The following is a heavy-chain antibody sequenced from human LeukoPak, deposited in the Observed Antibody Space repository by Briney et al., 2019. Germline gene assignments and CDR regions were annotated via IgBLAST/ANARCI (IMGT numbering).Heavy chain of an antibody. CDR1: GGSISSYY. CDR2: IYYSGNT. J-gene: IGHJ4*02. Sequence: SETLSLTCTVSGGSISSYYWSWIRQPPGKGLKWIGFIYYSGNTNYNPSLESRVTISVDTSKNQFSLKLSSVTAADTAVYYCARGWGDFDCWGQGTLVTVPS. CDR3: ARGWGDFDC. V-gene: IGHV4-59*01. D-gene: IGHD3-16*01.